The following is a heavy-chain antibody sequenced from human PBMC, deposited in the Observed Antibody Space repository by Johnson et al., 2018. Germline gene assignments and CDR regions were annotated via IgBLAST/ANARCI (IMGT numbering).Heavy chain of an antibody. CDR2: MNPNSGNT. V-gene: IGHV1-8*01. Sequence: VQLVETGAEVKKPGASVKVSCKASGYTFTFYDINWVRQDTGQGLEWMGWMNPNSGNTGYAQKFQGRVTRTRNTSKSTAYMELSCLRSEETAVYYCATERASDVFEFWGRGTMVTVSS. J-gene: IGHJ3*01. CDR3: ATERASDVFEF. CDR1: GYTFTFYD.